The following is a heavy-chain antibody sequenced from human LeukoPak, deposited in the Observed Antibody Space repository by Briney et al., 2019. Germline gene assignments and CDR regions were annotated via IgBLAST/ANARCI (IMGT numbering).Heavy chain of an antibody. J-gene: IGHJ4*02. Sequence: SETLSLTCTVSGGSISSYYWSWIRQPPGKRLEWIGYIYYSGSTNYNPSLKGRVTISADTSKNQFSLKLYSVTAADTAVYYCARYVPVKTGTTRASFDYWGQGALVTVSS. CDR3: ARYVPVKTGTTRASFDY. CDR1: GGSISSYY. V-gene: IGHV4-59*12. D-gene: IGHD1-1*01. CDR2: IYYSGST.